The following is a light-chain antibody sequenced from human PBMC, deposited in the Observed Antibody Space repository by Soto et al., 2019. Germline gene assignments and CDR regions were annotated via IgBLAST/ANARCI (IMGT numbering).Light chain of an antibody. CDR3: SSYTSSITYV. Sequence: QSVLAQPASVSWSPGQSITISCTGTSSDIGDYNYVSWYQQRPEKAPELMIYGVNNRPPGVSNRFSGSKSGNTASLTISGLQAEDEADYYCSSYTSSITYVFGNGTKVTVL. CDR2: GVN. CDR1: SSDIGDYNY. J-gene: IGLJ1*01. V-gene: IGLV2-14*01.